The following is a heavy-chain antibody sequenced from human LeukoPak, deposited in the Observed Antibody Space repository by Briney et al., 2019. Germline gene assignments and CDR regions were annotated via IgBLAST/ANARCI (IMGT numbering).Heavy chain of an antibody. D-gene: IGHD5-18*01. Sequence: GGSLRLSCAVSGLTFSSSWMDWVRQAPGKGLEWVASINPDGNEKYSADSVKGRFTISRDNAENSLYLQMNSLRVEDTAFYYCARDLAYSRLDYWGQGMLVTVSS. CDR1: GLTFSSSW. CDR2: INPDGNEK. J-gene: IGHJ4*02. CDR3: ARDLAYSRLDY. V-gene: IGHV3-7*01.